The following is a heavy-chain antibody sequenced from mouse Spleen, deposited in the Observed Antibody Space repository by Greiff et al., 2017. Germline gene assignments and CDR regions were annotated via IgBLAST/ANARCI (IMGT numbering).Heavy chain of an antibody. CDR1: GYTFTDYA. CDR2: ISTYYGDA. CDR3: ARGGNYHYFDY. J-gene: IGHJ2*01. Sequence: QVQLKESGAELVRPGVSVKISCKGSGYTFTDYAMHWVKQSHAKSLEWIGVISTYYGDASYNQKFKGKATMTVDKSSSTAYMELARLTSEDSAIYYCARGGNYHYFDYWGQGTTLTVSS. D-gene: IGHD2-1*01. V-gene: IGHV1S137*01.